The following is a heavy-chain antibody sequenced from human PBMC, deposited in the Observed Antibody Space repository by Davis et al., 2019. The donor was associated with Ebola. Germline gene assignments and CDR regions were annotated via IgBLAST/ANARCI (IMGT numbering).Heavy chain of an antibody. V-gene: IGHV3-23*01. J-gene: IGHJ6*02. D-gene: IGHD4-23*01. Sequence: GESLKISCAASGFTFSSYAMSWVRQAPGKGLEWVSAISGSGGSTYYADSVKGRFTISRDNSKNTLYLQMNSLRAEDTAVYYCAKVGATGVYYYYYYGMDVWGQGTTVTVSS. CDR3: AKVGATGVYYYYYYGMDV. CDR1: GFTFSSYA. CDR2: ISGSGGST.